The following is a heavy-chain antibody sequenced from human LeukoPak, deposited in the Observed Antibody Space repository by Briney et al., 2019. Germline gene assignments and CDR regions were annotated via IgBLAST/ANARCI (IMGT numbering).Heavy chain of an antibody. CDR2: ISKDGSDK. V-gene: IGHV3-30-3*01. Sequence: GGSLRLSCAATGFTFSDYAMHWVRQAPGKGLEWVAVISKDGSDKYYPGSVRGRFTISRDNSKNTIYLQMDSLRAEDTAIYYCARDYWWNYDYWGQGTLVTVSS. CDR3: ARDYWWNYDY. D-gene: IGHD1-7*01. J-gene: IGHJ4*02. CDR1: GFTFSDYA.